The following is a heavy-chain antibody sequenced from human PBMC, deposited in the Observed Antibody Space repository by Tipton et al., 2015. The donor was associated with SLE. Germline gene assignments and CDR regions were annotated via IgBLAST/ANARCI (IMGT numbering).Heavy chain of an antibody. V-gene: IGHV4-61*09. Sequence: TLSLTCPVSGGSITSGNYWTWIRQPAGGGLEWIGHIYMSGSTNYNPSLKSRVTISLDTSKNQFSLKLTSVTAADTAVYYCARNWGNDSGGYYHWYIDLWGRGTLGTVSS. CDR1: GGSITSGNY. CDR3: ARNWGNDSGGYYHWYIDL. D-gene: IGHD3-22*01. J-gene: IGHJ2*01. CDR2: IYMSGST.